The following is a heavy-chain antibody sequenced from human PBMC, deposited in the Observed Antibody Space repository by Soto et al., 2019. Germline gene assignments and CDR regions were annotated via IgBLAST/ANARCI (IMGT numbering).Heavy chain of an antibody. V-gene: IGHV5-51*01. D-gene: IGHD4-17*01. Sequence: PGESLKISCKGSGYSFTNYWIAWVRQMSGKGLESMGIIYPGDSDTRYNPSFQGRVTISADKSISTAYLQWSSLKASDTAIYYCARGQYGYIDYWGQGTLVPSPQ. CDR1: GYSFTNYW. J-gene: IGHJ4*02. CDR3: ARGQYGYIDY. CDR2: IYPGDSDT.